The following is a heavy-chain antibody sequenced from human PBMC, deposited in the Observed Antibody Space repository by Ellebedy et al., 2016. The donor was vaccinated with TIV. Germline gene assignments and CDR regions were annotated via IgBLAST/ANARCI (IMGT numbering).Heavy chain of an antibody. CDR1: GFSFSTDT. CDR3: ARDGAWFGEFTFDY. D-gene: IGHD3-10*01. V-gene: IGHV3-48*04. Sequence: GESLKISXAASGFSFSTDTMNWVRQAPGKGLEWVSYISSSSATTHYADSVKGRFTISRDNAKNSLYLQMNSLRAEDTAVYYCARDGAWFGEFTFDYWGQGTLVTVS. J-gene: IGHJ4*02. CDR2: ISSSSATT.